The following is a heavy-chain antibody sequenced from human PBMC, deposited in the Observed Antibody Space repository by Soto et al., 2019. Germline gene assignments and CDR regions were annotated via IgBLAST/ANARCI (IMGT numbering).Heavy chain of an antibody. Sequence: LTCNVSGGPIKTGDYYWNWIRQPPGKGLEWIGYVFYSGATNYSPSLKSRAAISMDTSKNQFPLSLTSVTAADTAVYYCARAGFSYGHLLFWGQGIRVTVPQ. J-gene: IGHJ4*02. D-gene: IGHD3-10*01. CDR2: VFYSGAT. CDR3: ARAGFSYGHLLF. CDR1: GGPIKTGDYY. V-gene: IGHV4-30-4*01.